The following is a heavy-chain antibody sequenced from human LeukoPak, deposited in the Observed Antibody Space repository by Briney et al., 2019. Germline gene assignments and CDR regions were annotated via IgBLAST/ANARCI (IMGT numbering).Heavy chain of an antibody. Sequence: VASVKVSCKASGYTFTGYYIHWVRQAPGQGLEWMGWINPNSGGTNYAQKFQGRVTMTRDTSISTAYMELSRLRSDDTAVYYCARTRHSGVHFDYWGQGTLVAVSS. J-gene: IGHJ4*02. CDR1: GYTFTGYY. D-gene: IGHD2-15*01. V-gene: IGHV1-2*02. CDR2: INPNSGGT. CDR3: ARTRHSGVHFDY.